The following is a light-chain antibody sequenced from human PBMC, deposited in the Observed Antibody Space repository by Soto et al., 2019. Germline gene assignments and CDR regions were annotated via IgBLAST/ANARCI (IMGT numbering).Light chain of an antibody. Sequence: QSALTQPASVSGSPGQSITISCTGTNSDVGGYNYVSWYQQYPGEAPKLMIYDVINRPSGVSNRFSGSKSGNTASLTISGLQTEDEADHYCGSYRTNSPYVFGTGTKVTVL. CDR3: GSYRTNSPYV. CDR1: NSDVGGYNY. CDR2: DVI. V-gene: IGLV2-14*01. J-gene: IGLJ1*01.